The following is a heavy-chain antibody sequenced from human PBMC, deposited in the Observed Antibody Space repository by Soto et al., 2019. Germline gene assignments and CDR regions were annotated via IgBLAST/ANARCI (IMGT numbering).Heavy chain of an antibody. V-gene: IGHV5-51*01. Sequence: PGESLTICCKGSGDSFTSYWIGWVLQMPGKGLECMGITYHGDSDTRYSPSFQGQVTISADKSISTAYLQWSSLKASDTAMYYCARHFRYYYDSSGYYKRLLGDYYYYYGMDVWGQGTPVTVSS. CDR3: ARHFRYYYDSSGYYKRLLGDYYYYYGMDV. CDR1: GDSFTSYW. CDR2: TYHGDSDT. J-gene: IGHJ6*01. D-gene: IGHD3-22*01.